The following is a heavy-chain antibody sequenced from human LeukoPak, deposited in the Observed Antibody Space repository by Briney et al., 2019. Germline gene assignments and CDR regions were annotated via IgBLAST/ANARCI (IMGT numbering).Heavy chain of an antibody. CDR2: MNPYNGNR. Sequence: ASVKVSCKASGYTFTSYDINWVRQATGQGLEWMGWMNPYNGNRDSTQNFQGRVTMTRDTSISTAYMERSSLRSEDTAVYYCARGTRGYSSNPRLLESWGQGTLVTVSS. CDR1: GYTFTSYD. V-gene: IGHV1-8*01. CDR3: ARGTRGYSSNPRLLES. J-gene: IGHJ4*02. D-gene: IGHD6-19*01.